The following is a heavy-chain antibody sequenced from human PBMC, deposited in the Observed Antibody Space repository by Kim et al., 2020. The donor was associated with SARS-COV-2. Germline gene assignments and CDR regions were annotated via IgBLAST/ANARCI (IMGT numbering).Heavy chain of an antibody. CDR2: TPIFGHA. V-gene: IGHV1-69*01. Sequence: TPIFGHANHAQKFQGRVTITADESTSTAYMELSSLRSEDTAVYYCRGLDVWGQGTTVTVSS. J-gene: IGHJ6*02. CDR3: RGLDV.